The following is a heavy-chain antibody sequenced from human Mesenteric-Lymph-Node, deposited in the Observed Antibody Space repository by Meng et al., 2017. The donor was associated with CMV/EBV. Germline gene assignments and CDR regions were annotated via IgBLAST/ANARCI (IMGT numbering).Heavy chain of an antibody. Sequence: ASAKVSCKASGYPFTSYGISWVRQAPGQGLERMGWISAYNGNTNYAQKLQGRVTMTTDESTSTAYMELSSLRSEDTAVYYCASSSPGGFYYYYGMDVWGQGTTVTVSS. CDR2: ISAYNGNT. D-gene: IGHD6-6*01. CDR1: GYPFTSYG. V-gene: IGHV1-18*01. CDR3: ASSSPGGFYYYYGMDV. J-gene: IGHJ6*02.